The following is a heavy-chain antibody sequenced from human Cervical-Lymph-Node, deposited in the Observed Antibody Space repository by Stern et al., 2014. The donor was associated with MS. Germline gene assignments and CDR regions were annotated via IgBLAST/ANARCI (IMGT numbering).Heavy chain of an antibody. D-gene: IGHD6-13*01. CDR1: GFTVSSNY. CDR3: ARAIGIAAAGSRD. CDR2: IYSGGST. V-gene: IGHV3-66*02. J-gene: IGHJ4*02. Sequence: EVQLVESGGGLVQPGGSLRLSCAASGFTVSSNYMSWVRQAPGKGLERGSVIYSGGSTYYADSVKGRFTISRDNAKNTLYLQMNSLRAEDTAVYYCARAIGIAAAGSRDWGQGTLVTVSS.